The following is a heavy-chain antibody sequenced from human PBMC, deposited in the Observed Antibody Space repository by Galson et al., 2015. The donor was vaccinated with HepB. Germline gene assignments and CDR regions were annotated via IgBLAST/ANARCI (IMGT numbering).Heavy chain of an antibody. CDR2: INSDGSNT. Sequence: SLRLSCAASGFTFSSSWMHWARQDPGKGLVWVSGINSDGSNTKYADSVKGRFTISRDNARNTLSLQMNNLRVEDTAVYYCARDPPNTGDYHVDYWGQGSLVTVSS. J-gene: IGHJ4*02. D-gene: IGHD7-27*01. V-gene: IGHV3-74*01. CDR1: GFTFSSSW. CDR3: ARDPPNTGDYHVDY.